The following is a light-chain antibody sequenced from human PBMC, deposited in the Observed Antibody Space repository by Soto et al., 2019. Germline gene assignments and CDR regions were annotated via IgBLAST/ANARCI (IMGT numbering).Light chain of an antibody. Sequence: DIHMNQSPSSVSASVGDRVTITCRASQRLSGWLAWYQQKPGKAPKLLIYTTSSLQSGVPSRFSGSGSRTAFTITISRLQPEDCATYASQQANSFPLTFGGGTKVEIK. CDR2: TTS. V-gene: IGKV1-12*01. CDR3: QQANSFPLT. J-gene: IGKJ4*02. CDR1: QRLSGW.